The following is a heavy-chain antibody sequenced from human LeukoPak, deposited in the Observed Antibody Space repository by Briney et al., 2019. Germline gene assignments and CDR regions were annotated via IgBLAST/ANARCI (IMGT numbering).Heavy chain of an antibody. Sequence: ASVKVSCKASGYTFTGYYIHWVRQAPGQGLEWMGWINPDSGGTNYAQKFQGRVTMTRDTSIRTAYMELSRLRSDDTAVYYCARDGHRRYHYDSSGREDAFDIWGQGTMVTVSS. J-gene: IGHJ3*02. V-gene: IGHV1-2*02. D-gene: IGHD3-22*01. CDR2: INPDSGGT. CDR1: GYTFTGYY. CDR3: ARDGHRRYHYDSSGREDAFDI.